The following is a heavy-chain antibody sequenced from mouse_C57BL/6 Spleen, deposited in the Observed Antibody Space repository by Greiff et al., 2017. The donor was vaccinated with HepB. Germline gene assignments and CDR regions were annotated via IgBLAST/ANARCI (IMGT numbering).Heavy chain of an antibody. CDR1: GYTFTSYG. V-gene: IGHV1-81*01. CDR2: IYPRSGNT. D-gene: IGHD1-1*01. J-gene: IGHJ2*01. CDR3: ARGDITTVVAPDY. Sequence: VQLQESGAELARPGASVKLSCKASGYTFTSYGISWVKQRTGQGLEWIGEIYPRSGNTYYNEKFKGKATLTADKSSSTAYMELRSLTSEDSAVYFCARGDITTVVAPDYWGQGTTLTVSS.